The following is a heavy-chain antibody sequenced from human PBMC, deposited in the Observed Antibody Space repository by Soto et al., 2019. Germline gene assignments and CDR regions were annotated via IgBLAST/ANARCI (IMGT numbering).Heavy chain of an antibody. CDR2: ISGSGGST. CDR3: AKPSDCSGGSCTNWFDP. CDR1: GFTFSSYA. V-gene: IGHV3-23*01. D-gene: IGHD2-15*01. J-gene: IGHJ5*02. Sequence: GGSLRLSCAASGFTFSSYAMSWVRQAPGKGLEWVSAISGSGGSTYYADSVKGRFTISRDNSKNTLYLQMNSLRAEDTAVYYCAKPSDCSGGSCTNWFDPWGQGTLVTVSS.